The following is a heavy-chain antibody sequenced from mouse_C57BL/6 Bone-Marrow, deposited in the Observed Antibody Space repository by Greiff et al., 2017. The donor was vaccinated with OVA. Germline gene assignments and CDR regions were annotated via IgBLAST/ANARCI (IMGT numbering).Heavy chain of an antibody. J-gene: IGHJ4*01. CDR3: AREVYGSSYAMDY. D-gene: IGHD1-1*01. CDR1: GYAFSSSW. Sequence: VKLQESGPELVKPGASVKISCKASGYAFSSSWMNWVKQRPGKGLEWIGRIYPGDGDTNYNGKFKGKATLTADKSSSTAYMQLSSLTSEDSAVYFCAREVYGSSYAMDYWGQGTSVTVSS. CDR2: IYPGDGDT. V-gene: IGHV1-82*01.